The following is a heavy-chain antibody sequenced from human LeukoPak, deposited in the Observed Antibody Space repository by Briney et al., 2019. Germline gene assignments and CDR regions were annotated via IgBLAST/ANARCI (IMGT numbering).Heavy chain of an antibody. CDR1: GFTFSSYG. V-gene: IGHV3-30*18. CDR2: ISYDGSNK. Sequence: GGSLRLSCAASGFTFSSYGMHWVRQAPGKGLEWVAVISYDGSNKYYADSVKGRFTISRDNSKNTLYLQMNSLRAEDTAVYYCAKAHETLYYYDSSGAHFDYWGQGTLVTVSS. D-gene: IGHD3-22*01. J-gene: IGHJ4*02. CDR3: AKAHETLYYYDSSGAHFDY.